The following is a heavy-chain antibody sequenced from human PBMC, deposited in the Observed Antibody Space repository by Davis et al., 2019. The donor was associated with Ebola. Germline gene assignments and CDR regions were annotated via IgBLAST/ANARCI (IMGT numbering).Heavy chain of an antibody. D-gene: IGHD5-12*01. J-gene: IGHJ5*02. CDR2: IYYSGST. Sequence: MPGRSLRLSCTVSGGSISSYYWSWIRQPPGKGLEWIGYIYYSGSTNYNPSLKSRVTISIDTSKNQFSLKLSSVTAADTAVYYCARHGYPNWFDPWGQGTLVTVSS. CDR1: GGSISSYY. V-gene: IGHV4-59*08. CDR3: ARHGYPNWFDP.